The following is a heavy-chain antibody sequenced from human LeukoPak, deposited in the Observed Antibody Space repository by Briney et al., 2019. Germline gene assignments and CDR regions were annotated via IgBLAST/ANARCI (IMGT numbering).Heavy chain of an antibody. CDR2: LYPGDSDS. J-gene: IGHJ4*02. CDR1: GYSFTSYW. CDR3: ARPGEGYSGYDWFDY. Sequence: GVALQISSHGSGYSFTSYWIGWVRHMPGKGLQWMGTLYPGDSDSTYSPSFQGQVTISADKSISTAYLQWSSLKASDTAMYYCARPGEGYSGYDWFDYWGQGTLVTVSS. V-gene: IGHV5-51*01. D-gene: IGHD5-12*01.